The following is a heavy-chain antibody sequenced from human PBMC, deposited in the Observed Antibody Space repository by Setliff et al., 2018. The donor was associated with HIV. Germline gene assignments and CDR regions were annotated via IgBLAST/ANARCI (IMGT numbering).Heavy chain of an antibody. CDR1: GYSFTAYY. V-gene: IGHV1-2*02. CDR3: ARGRHSGTYEAFDI. CDR2: IQTNSGGT. J-gene: IGHJ3*02. Sequence: ASVKVSCKASGYSFTAYYIHFVRQAPGQSLEWMGWIQTNSGGTKSAQKFQGRVTMTRDTSISTAYMELNSLTSDDTAVYYCARGRHSGTYEAFDIWGPGTMVTVSS. D-gene: IGHD1-26*01.